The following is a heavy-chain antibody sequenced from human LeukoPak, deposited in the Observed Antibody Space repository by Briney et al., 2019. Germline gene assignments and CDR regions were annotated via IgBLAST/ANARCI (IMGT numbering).Heavy chain of an antibody. Sequence: GGSLRLSCAASGFTFSSYSMNWVRQAPGKGLEWVSSISSSSSYIYYADSVKGRFTISRDNAKNSLYLQMNSLRAEDTAVYYCARGTGTTGFDYWGQGTLVNVSS. CDR2: ISSSSSYI. D-gene: IGHD1-7*01. CDR3: ARGTGTTGFDY. V-gene: IGHV3-21*01. J-gene: IGHJ4*02. CDR1: GFTFSSYS.